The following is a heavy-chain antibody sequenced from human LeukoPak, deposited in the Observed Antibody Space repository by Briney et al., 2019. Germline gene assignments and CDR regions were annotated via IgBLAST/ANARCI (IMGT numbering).Heavy chain of an antibody. CDR2: ISYDGSNK. CDR3: AKDPYSSSWHYYFDY. Sequence: PGGPLRLSCAASGFTFSSYAMNWVRQAPGKGLEWVAVISYDGSNKYYADSVKGRFTISRDNSKNTLYLQMNSLRAEDTAVYYCAKDPYSSSWHYYFDYWGQGTLVTVSS. V-gene: IGHV3-30*18. CDR1: GFTFSSYA. D-gene: IGHD6-13*01. J-gene: IGHJ4*02.